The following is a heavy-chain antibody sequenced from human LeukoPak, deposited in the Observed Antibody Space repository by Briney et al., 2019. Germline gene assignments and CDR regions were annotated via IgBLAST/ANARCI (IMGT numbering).Heavy chain of an antibody. CDR3: ARDQEPFSGSYDPSYYYYGMDV. CDR1: GGTFSSYA. J-gene: IGHJ6*02. Sequence: SVKVSCKASGGTFSSYAISWVRRAPGQGLEWMGGIIPIFGTANYAQKFQGRVTITADESTSTAYMELSSLRSEDTAVYYCARDQEPFSGSYDPSYYYYGMDVWGQGTTVTVSS. CDR2: IIPIFGTA. V-gene: IGHV1-69*01. D-gene: IGHD1-26*01.